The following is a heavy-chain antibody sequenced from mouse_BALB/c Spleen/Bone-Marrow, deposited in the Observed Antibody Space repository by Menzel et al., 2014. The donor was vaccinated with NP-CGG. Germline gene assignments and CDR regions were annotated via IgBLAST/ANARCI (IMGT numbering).Heavy chain of an antibody. CDR2: ILPGSGTT. J-gene: IGHJ3*01. D-gene: IGHD2-4*01. Sequence: QVQLQQSGAELMKPGASVKISCKATGYTFSTYWIEWVKQRPGHGLEWIGEILPGSGTTNYNEKFKGKATFTADTSSYTAYMQLSSLTSEDSAVYYCARLITAGGFAYWGQGTLVTVSA. CDR1: GYTFSTYW. V-gene: IGHV1-9*01. CDR3: ARLITAGGFAY.